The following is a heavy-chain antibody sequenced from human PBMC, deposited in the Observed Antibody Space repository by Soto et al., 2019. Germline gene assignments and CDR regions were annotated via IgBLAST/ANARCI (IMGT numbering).Heavy chain of an antibody. J-gene: IGHJ5*02. V-gene: IGHV3-30*18. D-gene: IGHD2-2*01. CDR3: AKDNCISTSCYRLYNWFDP. CDR2: IAYDGSNK. Sequence: QVQLVESGGGVVQPGRSLRLSCVASGFTFSSYGMHWVRQAPGKGLEWVAVIAYDGSNKYYADSVKGRFTISRDNSKNTLYLQMNSLRAEDTAVYYCAKDNCISTSCYRLYNWFDPWGQGTLVTVPS. CDR1: GFTFSSYG.